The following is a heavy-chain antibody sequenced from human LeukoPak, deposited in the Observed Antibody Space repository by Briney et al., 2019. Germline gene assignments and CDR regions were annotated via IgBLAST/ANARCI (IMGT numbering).Heavy chain of an antibody. CDR2: IIPIFGTA. Sequence: SVKVSCKASGGTFTSYAISWVRQAPGQGLEWMGGIIPIFGTANYAQKFQGRVTITADKSTSTAYMELSSLRSEDTAVYYCARERTTGTFGEYFDYWGQGTLVTVSS. D-gene: IGHD3-16*01. J-gene: IGHJ4*02. CDR1: GGTFTSYA. CDR3: ARERTTGTFGEYFDY. V-gene: IGHV1-69*06.